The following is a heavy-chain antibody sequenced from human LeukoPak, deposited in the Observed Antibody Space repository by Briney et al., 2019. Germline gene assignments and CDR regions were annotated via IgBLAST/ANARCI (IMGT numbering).Heavy chain of an antibody. D-gene: IGHD2/OR15-2a*01. CDR3: VRNNNNDY. CDR1: GFTFSSYG. V-gene: IGHV3-30*03. CDR2: ISYDGSTK. Sequence: GGSLRLSCAASGFTFSSYGMHWVRQAPGKGLEWVAVISYDGSTKTYADSVKGRFTTSRDISLHLQMNSLRAEDTAVYYCVRNNNNDYWGQGTLVTVSS. J-gene: IGHJ4*02.